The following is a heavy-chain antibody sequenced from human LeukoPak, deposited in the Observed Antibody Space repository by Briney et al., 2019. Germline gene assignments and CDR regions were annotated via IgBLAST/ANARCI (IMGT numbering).Heavy chain of an antibody. J-gene: IGHJ3*01. CDR3: ARPNITSYYDSRGYDGLDV. CDR1: GYKFNAYW. V-gene: IGHV5-51*01. CDR2: ISPDDSDT. Sequence: GESLKISCKGSGYKFNAYWIAWVRQMPGKGLEWIRIISPDDSDTRYSPSFQGQVTISADKSVSIAYLQWSSLKASDTAMYYCARPNITSYYDSRGYDGLDVWGQGTMVIVSS. D-gene: IGHD3-22*01.